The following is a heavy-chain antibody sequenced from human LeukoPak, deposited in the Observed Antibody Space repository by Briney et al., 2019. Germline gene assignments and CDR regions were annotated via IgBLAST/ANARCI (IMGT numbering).Heavy chain of an antibody. V-gene: IGHV3-9*01. Sequence: GRSLRLSCVASGFTFDDYAMHWVRQAPGKGLEWVSGFSWNSGIIGYADSVKGRFTISRDNSKNTLYLQMNSLRAEDTAVYYCAKGKGYYDSSGYRLFDYWGQGTLVTVSS. CDR3: AKGKGYYDSSGYRLFDY. D-gene: IGHD3-22*01. CDR2: FSWNSGII. J-gene: IGHJ4*02. CDR1: GFTFDDYA.